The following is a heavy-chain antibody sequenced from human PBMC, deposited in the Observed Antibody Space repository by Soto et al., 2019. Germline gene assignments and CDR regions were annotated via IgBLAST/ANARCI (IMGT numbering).Heavy chain of an antibody. J-gene: IGHJ4*02. Sequence: VKVSCKASGYTFTNYAMHWVRQAPGQRPEWMGWINAGNGDTKYSQKFQGRVTITRDTSASTAYMELSSLRSEDTAVYYYARDLVGAISGYFDYCGQGTLVTVSS. CDR3: ARDLVGAISGYFDY. D-gene: IGHD1-26*01. V-gene: IGHV1-3*01. CDR2: INAGNGDT. CDR1: GYTFTNYA.